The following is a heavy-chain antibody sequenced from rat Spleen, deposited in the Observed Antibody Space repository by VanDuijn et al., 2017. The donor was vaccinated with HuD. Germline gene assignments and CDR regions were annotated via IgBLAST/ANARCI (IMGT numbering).Heavy chain of an antibody. V-gene: IGHV5S13*01. D-gene: IGHD1-4*01. J-gene: IGHJ2*01. CDR3: AKETGYNSYFDY. Sequence: EVQLVESGGGLVQPGRSLKLSCAASGFTFSNYGMAWVRQAPTKGLEWVASITTGGGNTYYRDSVKGRFTISRDNAKNTLYLQMDRLRSEDTATYYCAKETGYNSYFDYWGQGVMVTVSS. CDR2: ITTGGGNT. CDR1: GFTFSNYG.